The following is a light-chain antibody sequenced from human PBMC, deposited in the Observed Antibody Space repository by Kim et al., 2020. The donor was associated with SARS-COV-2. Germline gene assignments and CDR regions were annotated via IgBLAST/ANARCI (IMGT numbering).Light chain of an antibody. Sequence: PRGTVPLPGAFCTRPGTSCSYPNWFQQKPGPAPRALIYSTTNKHSWTPARFSGSLLGGKAALTLSGVQPEDEAEYYCLLYYGGVQVFGGGTQLTVL. CDR1: TRPGTSCSY. CDR3: LLYYGGVQV. J-gene: IGLJ2*01. V-gene: IGLV7-43*01. CDR2: STT.